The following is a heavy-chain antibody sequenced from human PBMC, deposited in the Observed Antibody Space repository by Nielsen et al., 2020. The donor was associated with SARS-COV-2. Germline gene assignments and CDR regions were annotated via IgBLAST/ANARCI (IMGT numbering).Heavy chain of an antibody. CDR3: AKDPYYDSSGPDY. V-gene: IGHV3-23*03. CDR2: IYSGGSST. J-gene: IGHJ4*02. CDR1: GFTFSSYA. Sequence: GESLKISCAASGFTFSSYAMSWVRQAPGKGLEWVSVIYSGGSSTYYADSVKGRFTISRDNSKNTLYLQMNSLRAEDTAVYYCAKDPYYDSSGPDYWGQGTLVTVSS. D-gene: IGHD3-22*01.